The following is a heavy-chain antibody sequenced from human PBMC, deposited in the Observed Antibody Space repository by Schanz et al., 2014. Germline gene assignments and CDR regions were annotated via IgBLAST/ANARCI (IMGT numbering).Heavy chain of an antibody. CDR1: GGSISSSTYY. D-gene: IGHD2-8*01. Sequence: QVQLQESGPGQVRPSETLSLTCTVSGGSISSSTYYWGWIRQPPGKGLEWIGIIYYSGSTYYNTSLKSRVTISVDASKNQFFLKLSSVTAADTAVYYCAKTSVLYPWGYFDYWGQGTLVTVSS. CDR3: AKTSVLYPWGYFDY. CDR2: IYYSGST. V-gene: IGHV4-39*01. J-gene: IGHJ4*02.